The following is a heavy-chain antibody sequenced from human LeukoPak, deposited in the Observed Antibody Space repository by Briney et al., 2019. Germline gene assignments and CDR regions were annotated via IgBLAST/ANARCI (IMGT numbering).Heavy chain of an antibody. Sequence: SETLSLTCTVSGGSISSSSYYWSWIRQPPGKGLEWIGEVNHSGSTNYNPSLKSRVTISVDTSKNQFSLKLSSVTAADTAVYYCARVIGYCSSTSCYGGHYYYYYMDVWGKGTTVTVSS. D-gene: IGHD2-2*01. CDR1: GGSISSSSYY. CDR3: ARVIGYCSSTSCYGGHYYYYYMDV. V-gene: IGHV4-39*07. J-gene: IGHJ6*03. CDR2: VNHSGST.